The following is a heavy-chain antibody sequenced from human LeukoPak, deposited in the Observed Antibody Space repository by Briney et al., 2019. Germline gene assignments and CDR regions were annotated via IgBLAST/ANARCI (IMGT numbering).Heavy chain of an antibody. J-gene: IGHJ5*02. V-gene: IGHV4-34*01. CDR1: GGSFSGYY. Sequence: SETLSLTCAVYGGSFSGYYWSWIRQPPGKGLEWIGEINHSGSTNYNPSLKSRVTISVDTSKNQFSLKLSSVTAADTAVYYCARGGLWFGESPQYNWFDPWGQGTLVTVSS. D-gene: IGHD3-10*01. CDR3: ARGGLWFGESPQYNWFDP. CDR2: INHSGST.